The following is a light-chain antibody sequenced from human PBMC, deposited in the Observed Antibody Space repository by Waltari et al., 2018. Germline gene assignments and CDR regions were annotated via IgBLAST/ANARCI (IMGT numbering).Light chain of an antibody. CDR3: CSYVGLGIYV. CDR1: SSDVGNYTL. CDR2: EVT. J-gene: IGLJ1*01. V-gene: IGLV2-23*02. Sequence: QSGLTQPASVSGSPGQSITISCPGTSSDVGNYTLVSWYQKYPGKAPQLMVYEVTKLASGVSDRFSGSKSGNTASLTIHGLQSEDEADYYCCSYVGLGIYVFGSGTKVTVL.